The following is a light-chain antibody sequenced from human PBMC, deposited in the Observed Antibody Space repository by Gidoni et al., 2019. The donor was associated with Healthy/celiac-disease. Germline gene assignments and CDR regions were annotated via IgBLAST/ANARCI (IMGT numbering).Light chain of an antibody. Sequence: DIKITQSPSSLSASVGDRVTITCRASQLISSYLNWYQQKPGKAPRLLINAASSLQSGVPSRFSGSGSGTDFTLTISSLQPEDFATYYCQQSYSTWTFGQGTKVEIK. CDR2: AAS. CDR3: QQSYSTWT. CDR1: QLISSY. V-gene: IGKV1-39*01. J-gene: IGKJ1*01.